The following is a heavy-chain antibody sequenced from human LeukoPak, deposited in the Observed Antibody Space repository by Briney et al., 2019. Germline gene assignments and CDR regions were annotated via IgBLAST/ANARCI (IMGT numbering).Heavy chain of an antibody. CDR2: INSDGSST. CDR3: ARDWGYCSGGSCYSGAFDI. V-gene: IGHV3-74*01. Sequence: PGGSLRLSCAASGFTFSSYWMHWVRQAPGKGLVWVSRINSDGSSTSYADSVKGRFTISRDNAKNTLYLQINSLRAEDTAVYYCARDWGYCSGGSCYSGAFDIWGQGTMVTVSS. CDR1: GFTFSSYW. D-gene: IGHD2-15*01. J-gene: IGHJ3*02.